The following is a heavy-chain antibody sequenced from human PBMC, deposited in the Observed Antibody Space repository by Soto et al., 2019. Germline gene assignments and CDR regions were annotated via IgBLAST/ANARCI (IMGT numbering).Heavy chain of an antibody. CDR1: GYTFTGYY. CDR2: INPNSGGT. J-gene: IGHJ4*02. D-gene: IGHD3-10*01. Sequence: QVQLVQSGAEVKKPGASVKVSCKASGYTFTGYYMHWVRQAPGQGLDWMGWINPNSGGTNYAQKFQGWVTMTRDTSISTAYMELSRLRSDDTAVYYCARAKLGYGSGSYIDYWGQGTLVTVSS. V-gene: IGHV1-2*04. CDR3: ARAKLGYGSGSYIDY.